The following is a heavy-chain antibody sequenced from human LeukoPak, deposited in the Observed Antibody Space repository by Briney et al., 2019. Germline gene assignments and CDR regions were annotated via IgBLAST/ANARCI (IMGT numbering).Heavy chain of an antibody. CDR1: GGSISSYY. CDR3: ARDRGDYCSGGSCYYDYYYYGMDV. V-gene: IGHV4-59*01. J-gene: IGHJ6*02. CDR2: IYYSGST. D-gene: IGHD2-15*01. Sequence: SETLSLTCTVSGGSISSYYWSWIRQPPGKGLEWIGYIYYSGSTNYNPSLKSRATISVDTSKNQFSLKLSSVTAADTAVYYCARDRGDYCSGGSCYYDYYYYGMDVWGQGTTVTVSS.